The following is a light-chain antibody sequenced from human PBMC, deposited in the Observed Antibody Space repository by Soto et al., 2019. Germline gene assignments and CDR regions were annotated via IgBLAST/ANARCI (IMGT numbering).Light chain of an antibody. CDR2: EAT. V-gene: IGKV1-39*01. Sequence: DIQMTQAPSSLSASVGDRVTITCGASQSISSYLNWYQQKPGKAPRLLIYEATNLQSGVPPRFSGSGSGTDFTLTISSLQPEDFATYFCQQANSFPITFGQGTRLEIK. CDR3: QQANSFPIT. CDR1: QSISSY. J-gene: IGKJ5*01.